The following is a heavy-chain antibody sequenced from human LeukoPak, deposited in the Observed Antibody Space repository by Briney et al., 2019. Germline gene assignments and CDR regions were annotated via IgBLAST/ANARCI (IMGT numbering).Heavy chain of an antibody. V-gene: IGHV1-2*02. Sequence: VASVKVSCKASGYTFSRYYMYWVRQAPGQGPECMGWINPKSGGTNYTQKFQGRVTMTRDTSISTAYLEVSRLRCDDTAVYYCLRVVGDISGNYFDYWGQGTLVTVSS. CDR2: INPKSGGT. J-gene: IGHJ4*02. CDR1: GYTFSRYY. CDR3: LRVVGDISGNYFDY. D-gene: IGHD3-10*01.